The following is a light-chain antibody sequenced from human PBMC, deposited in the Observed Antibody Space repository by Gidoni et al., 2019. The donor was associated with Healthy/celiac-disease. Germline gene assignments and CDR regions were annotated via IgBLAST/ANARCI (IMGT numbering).Light chain of an antibody. CDR3: QQRSNWLT. V-gene: IGKV3-11*01. CDR1: QSVSSY. CDR2: DAS. J-gene: IGKJ4*01. Sequence: EIGLPQSPATLSLSPGERATLSCRASQSVSSYLAWYQQKPGQAPRLLIYDASNRATGIPARFSGSGSGTDFTLTISSLEPEDFAVYYCQQRSNWLTFGGGTKVEIK.